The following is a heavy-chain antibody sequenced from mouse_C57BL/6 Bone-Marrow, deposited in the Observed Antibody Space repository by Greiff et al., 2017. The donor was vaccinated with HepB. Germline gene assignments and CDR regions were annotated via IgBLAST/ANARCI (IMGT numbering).Heavy chain of an antibody. CDR2: ISSGGSYT. Sequence: EVQRVESGGDLVKPGGSLKLSCAASGFTFSSYGMSWVRQTPDKRLEWVATISSGGSYTYYPDSVKGRFTISRDNAKNTLYLQMSSLKSEDTAMYYCARFYYDYSLFAYWGQGTLVTVSA. CDR3: ARFYYDYSLFAY. J-gene: IGHJ3*01. V-gene: IGHV5-6*01. D-gene: IGHD2-4*01. CDR1: GFTFSSYG.